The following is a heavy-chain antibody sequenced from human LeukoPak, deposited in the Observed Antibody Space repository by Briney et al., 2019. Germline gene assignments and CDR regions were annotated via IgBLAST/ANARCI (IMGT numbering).Heavy chain of an antibody. CDR3: ARDRSSVPVYYYGMDV. CDR1: GFTFSSYS. D-gene: IGHD2-8*01. J-gene: IGHJ6*02. V-gene: IGHV3-23*01. CDR2: ISGSGGST. Sequence: GGSLRLSCAASGFTFSSYSMNWVRQAPGKGLEWVSAISGSGGSTYYADSVKGRFTISRDNSKNTLYLQMSSLRAEDTAVYYCARDRSSVPVYYYGMDVWGQGTTVTVSS.